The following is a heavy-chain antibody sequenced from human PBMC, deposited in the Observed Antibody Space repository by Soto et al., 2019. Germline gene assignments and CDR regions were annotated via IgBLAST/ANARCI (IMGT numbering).Heavy chain of an antibody. Sequence: ASVKVSCKASGYTFTSYDINWVQQATGQGLEWMGWMNPNSGNTGYAQKFQGRVTMTRNTSISTAYMELSSLRSEATAVDYCARRDYGDYADYWGQGTLVTVSS. CDR2: MNPNSGNT. CDR1: GYTFTSYD. D-gene: IGHD4-17*01. V-gene: IGHV1-8*01. J-gene: IGHJ4*02. CDR3: ARRDYGDYADY.